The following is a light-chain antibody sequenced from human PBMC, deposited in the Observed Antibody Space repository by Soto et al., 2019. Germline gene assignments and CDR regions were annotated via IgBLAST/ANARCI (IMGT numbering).Light chain of an antibody. V-gene: IGKV3-15*01. Sequence: ETVMTQSPGTLSVSVGDRVTLSCRASQSVSSDLAWYQQKSGQPPRLLVFGASTRATGIPARFSGSGTGTDFTLTISSLQSEDFAVYYCQQCRNWPYTFGQGTKLEIK. CDR1: QSVSSD. J-gene: IGKJ2*01. CDR3: QQCRNWPYT. CDR2: GAS.